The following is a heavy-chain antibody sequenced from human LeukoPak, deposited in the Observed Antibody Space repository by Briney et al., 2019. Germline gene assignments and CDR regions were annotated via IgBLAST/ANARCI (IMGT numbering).Heavy chain of an antibody. V-gene: IGHV3-74*01. Sequence: GGSLRLSCAASGFTFSRYWMHWVRQAPGKGLVWVSRIKGDGSSTNSADSVKGRFTISRDNAKNTLYLQMNSLRADDTAVYYCVRDIYYDSSGYSTPPDHWGQGTLVTVSS. D-gene: IGHD3-22*01. CDR2: IKGDGSST. CDR1: GFTFSRYW. J-gene: IGHJ4*02. CDR3: VRDIYYDSSGYSTPPDH.